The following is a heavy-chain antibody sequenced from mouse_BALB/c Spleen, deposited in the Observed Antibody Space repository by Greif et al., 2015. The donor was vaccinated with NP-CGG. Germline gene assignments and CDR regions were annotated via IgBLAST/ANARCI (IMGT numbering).Heavy chain of an antibody. CDR3: TLYDYDGYAMDY. CDR1: GYTFTSYY. J-gene: IGHJ4*01. CDR2: INPSNGGT. Sequence: QVQLQQSGAELVKPGASVKLSCKASGYTFTSYYMYWVKQRPGQGLEWIGEINPSNGGTNFNEKFKSKATLTVDKSSSTAYMQLSSLTSEDSAVYYCTLYDYDGYAMDYWGQGTSVTVSS. D-gene: IGHD2-4*01. V-gene: IGHV1S81*02.